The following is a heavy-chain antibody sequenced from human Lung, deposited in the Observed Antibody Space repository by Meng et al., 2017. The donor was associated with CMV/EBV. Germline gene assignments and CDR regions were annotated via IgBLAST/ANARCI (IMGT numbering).Heavy chain of an antibody. D-gene: IGHD6-19*01. CDR3: SSFPPPGKQWLVTDY. V-gene: IGHV4-4*02. CDR1: GGSISSSSW. Sequence: QVELAAAGPGLVKPSETLSRTCAVSGGSISSSSWWCWVLQPPGKGREWIGEIYHRGSTNYNPSLKSRVTTSVDKSKNHFSLKLSSVTAADTAVYYCSSFPPPGKQWLVTDYWGQGTLVTVSS. J-gene: IGHJ4*02. CDR2: IYHRGST.